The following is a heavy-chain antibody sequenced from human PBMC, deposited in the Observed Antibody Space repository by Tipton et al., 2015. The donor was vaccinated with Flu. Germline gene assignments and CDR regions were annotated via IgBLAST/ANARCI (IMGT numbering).Heavy chain of an antibody. D-gene: IGHD3-16*02. J-gene: IGHJ4*02. CDR2: IYTSGST. Sequence: TLSLTCIVSGDSISSYYWSWIRQPAGKGLEWIGRIYTSGSTNYNASLKSRVTMSVDTSKNQFSPKLSSVTVADTAVYYCARDYLLGDLSFFDNWGQGTLVTVSS. V-gene: IGHV4-4*07. CDR3: ARDYLLGDLSFFDN. CDR1: GDSISSYY.